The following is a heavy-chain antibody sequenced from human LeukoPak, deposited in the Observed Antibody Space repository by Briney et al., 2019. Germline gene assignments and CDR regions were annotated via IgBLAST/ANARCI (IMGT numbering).Heavy chain of an antibody. Sequence: SETLSLTCTVSGGSISSGSYYWGWLRQPAGKGLEWFGRINTSGSTNHNPSLKSRVTISVDTSKNQFSLKLSSVTAADTAVYYCARGRWTSSNYNWFDPWGQGTLVTVSS. CDR1: GGSISSGSYY. V-gene: IGHV4-61*02. D-gene: IGHD5-24*01. CDR3: ARGRWTSSNYNWFDP. CDR2: INTSGST. J-gene: IGHJ5*02.